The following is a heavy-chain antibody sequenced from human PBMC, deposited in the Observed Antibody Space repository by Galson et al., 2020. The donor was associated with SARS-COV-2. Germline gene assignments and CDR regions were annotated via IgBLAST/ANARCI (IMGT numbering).Heavy chain of an antibody. J-gene: IGHJ4*02. D-gene: IGHD6-19*01. Sequence: GGSLRLSCAASGFTFSSYAMSWVRQAPGKGLEWVSVIYSGGSTYYADSVKGRFTISRDNSKNTLYLQMNSLRAEDTAVYYCAKPLYAVAGTGGLDYWGQGTLVTVSS. CDR3: AKPLYAVAGTGGLDY. V-gene: IGHV3-23*03. CDR2: IYSGGST. CDR1: GFTFSSYA.